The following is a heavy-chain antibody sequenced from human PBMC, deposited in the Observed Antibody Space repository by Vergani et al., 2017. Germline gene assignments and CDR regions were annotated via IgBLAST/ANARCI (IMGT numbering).Heavy chain of an antibody. Sequence: EVQLLESGGGLVQPGESLRLSCTVSGFTFTSYGISWVRQAPGKGLEWVSGISASGGSTYYTDSVKGRFIISRDISKNTPYLQMSSLRADDTAVYYCAKDLPRDWETPLFLFDYWGQGTLVAVSS. CDR1: GFTFTSYG. D-gene: IGHD1-26*01. V-gene: IGHV3-23*01. J-gene: IGHJ4*02. CDR3: AKDLPRDWETPLFLFDY. CDR2: ISASGGST.